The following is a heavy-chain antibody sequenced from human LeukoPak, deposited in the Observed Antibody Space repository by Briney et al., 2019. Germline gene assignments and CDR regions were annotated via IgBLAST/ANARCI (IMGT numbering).Heavy chain of an antibody. Sequence: GASVKVSCKTSGYSFIDYYIHWVRQAPGQGLEWMGWINTKSGGTKYAQKFQGRVTMTRDTSINTAYMELSSLTFDDTAVYYCARSQESCSGGTCPGDYWGQGTLVTVSS. D-gene: IGHD2-15*01. CDR3: ARSQESCSGGTCPGDY. J-gene: IGHJ4*02. V-gene: IGHV1-2*02. CDR2: INTKSGGT. CDR1: GYSFIDYY.